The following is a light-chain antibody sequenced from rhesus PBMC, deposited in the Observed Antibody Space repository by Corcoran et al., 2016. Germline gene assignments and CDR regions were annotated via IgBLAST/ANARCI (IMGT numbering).Light chain of an antibody. V-gene: IGKV3S9*01. Sequence: EIVMTQSPATLSLSPGEGATLSCRSSQSVSNYVACYRQKPEQAPRLLIYGASSRATGIPDRFSGSGAGTDFTLTVSSLEPEDFAGYNCQQFSNWPLTFRGGTKVEIK. CDR1: QSVSNY. CDR2: GAS. CDR3: QQFSNWPLT. J-gene: IGKJ4*01.